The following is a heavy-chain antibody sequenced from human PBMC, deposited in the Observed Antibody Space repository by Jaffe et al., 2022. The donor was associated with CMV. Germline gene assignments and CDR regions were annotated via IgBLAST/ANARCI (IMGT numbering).Heavy chain of an antibody. D-gene: IGHD3-16*01. Sequence: EVQLVESGGGLVKPGGSLRLSCAASGFTFSSYSMNWVRQAPGKGLEWVSSISSSSSYIYYADSVKGRFTISRDNAKNSLYLQMNSLRAEDTAVYYCARDSAARGEQDAYYYYMDVWGKGTTVTVSS. CDR1: GFTFSSYS. CDR3: ARDSAARGEQDAYYYYMDV. CDR2: ISSSSSYI. J-gene: IGHJ6*03. V-gene: IGHV3-21*01.